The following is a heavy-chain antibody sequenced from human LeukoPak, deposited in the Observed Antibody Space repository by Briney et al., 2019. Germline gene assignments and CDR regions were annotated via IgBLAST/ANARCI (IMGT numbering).Heavy chain of an antibody. J-gene: IGHJ6*03. CDR2: IYYSGST. Sequence: SETLSLTCTVSGDSISSSYWSWIRQPPGKGLEWIGYIYYSGSTNYNPSLKSRVTMSVDTSKNQFSLRLTSVTAADTAVYYCARDTGLPRGKAYYYYYMDVWGKGTTVTVSS. V-gene: IGHV4-59*12. CDR3: ARDTGLPRGKAYYYYYMDV. D-gene: IGHD3-16*01. CDR1: GDSISSSY.